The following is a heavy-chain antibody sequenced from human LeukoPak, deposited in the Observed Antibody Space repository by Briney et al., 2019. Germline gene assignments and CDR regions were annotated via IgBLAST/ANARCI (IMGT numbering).Heavy chain of an antibody. D-gene: IGHD3-9*01. V-gene: IGHV4-61*02. Sequence: SETLSPTCTVSGVSIRSGSYYWSWIRQPAGKGLEWIGRIYTGGTTNYNPSLKSRVTISVGTSKSQFSLKLSSVTAADTAVYYCAREVSDYDILTGWIDYWGQGALVSVSS. CDR2: IYTGGTT. J-gene: IGHJ4*02. CDR3: AREVSDYDILTGWIDY. CDR1: GVSIRSGSYY.